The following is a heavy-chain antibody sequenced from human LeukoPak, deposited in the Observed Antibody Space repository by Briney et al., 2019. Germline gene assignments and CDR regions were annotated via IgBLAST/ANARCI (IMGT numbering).Heavy chain of an antibody. Sequence: SETLSLTCTVSGGSISSGDYYWSWIRQPPGKGLEWIGYIYYSGSTYYNPSLKSRVTISVDTSKNQFSLKLGSVTAADTAVYYCARRVLYSGYGYWGQGTLVTVSS. V-gene: IGHV4-30-4*01. CDR3: ARRVLYSGYGY. D-gene: IGHD5-12*01. CDR1: GGSISSGDYY. CDR2: IYYSGST. J-gene: IGHJ4*02.